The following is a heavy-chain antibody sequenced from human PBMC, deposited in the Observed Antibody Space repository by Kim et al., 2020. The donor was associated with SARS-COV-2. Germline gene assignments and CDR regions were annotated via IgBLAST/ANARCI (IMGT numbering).Heavy chain of an antibody. J-gene: IGHJ4*02. CDR1: GYSFTDYW. CDR3: ARHQSRATAALDS. D-gene: IGHD1-26*01. CDR2: IDPSDSYI. V-gene: IGHV5-10-1*01. Sequence: GESLKISCKGSGYSFTDYWITWVRQMPGKGLEWMGRIDPSDSYIEYSPSFQGHVTISADKSINTAYVQWSSLKAPDTAMYFCARHQSRATAALDSWGQGTLVTVSS.